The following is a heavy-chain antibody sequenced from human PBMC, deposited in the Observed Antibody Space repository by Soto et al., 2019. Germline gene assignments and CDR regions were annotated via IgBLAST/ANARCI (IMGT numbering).Heavy chain of an antibody. V-gene: IGHV3-74*01. CDR2: INNDGSST. CDR1: GFTFSSYW. D-gene: IGHD6-13*01. Sequence: PGGSLRLSCAASGFTFSSYWMHWVRQAPGKGLVWVSRINNDGSSTNYADSVKGRFTISRDNSKNTLYLQMNSLRAEDTAVYYCARVGGHSSSWAFDYWGQGTLVTVSS. CDR3: ARVGGHSSSWAFDY. J-gene: IGHJ4*02.